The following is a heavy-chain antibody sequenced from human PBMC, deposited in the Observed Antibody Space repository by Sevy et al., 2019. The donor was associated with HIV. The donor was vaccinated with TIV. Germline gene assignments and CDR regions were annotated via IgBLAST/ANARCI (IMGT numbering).Heavy chain of an antibody. J-gene: IGHJ3*02. CDR2: ISSSGSTI. CDR1: GFTFSDYY. V-gene: IGHV3-11*01. Sequence: GGSLRLSCAASGFTFSDYYMSWIRQAPGKGLEWVSYISSSGSTIYYADSVKGRFTITRDNAKNSLYLQMNSLRAEDTAVYYCAREYYGSGSYPDDAFDIWGQGTMVTVSS. CDR3: AREYYGSGSYPDDAFDI. D-gene: IGHD3-10*01.